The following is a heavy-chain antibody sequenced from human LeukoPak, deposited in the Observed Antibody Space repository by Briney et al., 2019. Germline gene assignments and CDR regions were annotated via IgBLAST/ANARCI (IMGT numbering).Heavy chain of an antibody. CDR2: INPNGGGT. J-gene: IGHJ4*02. D-gene: IGHD3-10*01. CDR3: AAKSRLTMVRGGDLPTLDY. V-gene: IGHV1-2*02. CDR1: GYTFTGYY. Sequence: GASVKVSCKASGYTFTGYYMHWVRQAPGQGLEWMGWINPNGGGTNYAQKFQGRVTMTRDTSISTAYMELSRLRSDDTAVYYCAAKSRLTMVRGGDLPTLDYWGQGTLVTVSS.